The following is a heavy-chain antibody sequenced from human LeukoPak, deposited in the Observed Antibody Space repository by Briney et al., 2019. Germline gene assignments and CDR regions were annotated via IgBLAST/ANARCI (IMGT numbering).Heavy chain of an antibody. CDR2: INPSSGGT. CDR1: GYTFTGYY. V-gene: IGHV1-2*02. CDR3: ARAPFRGYSYVGHFDY. J-gene: IGHJ4*02. Sequence: ASVKVSCKASGYTFTGYYMDWVRQAPGQGLEWMGWINPSSGGTNYAQKFQGRVTMTRDTSISTAYMELSRLRSEDTAVYYCARAPFRGYSYVGHFDYWGQGTLVTVSS. D-gene: IGHD5-18*01.